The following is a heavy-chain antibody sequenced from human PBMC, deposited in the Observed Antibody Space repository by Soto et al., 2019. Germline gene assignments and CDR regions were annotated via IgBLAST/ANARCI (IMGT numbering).Heavy chain of an antibody. D-gene: IGHD3-22*01. CDR2: ITATGDRT. Sequence: HPWGPLRLSCADSVFRFSSYSMSWVRQTPGKGLEWVAAITATGDRTYYADSVTGRFTISRDNSKKTHYLQMTSLRAEDTAMYYCATMNGYFEYWGQGTPVTVSS. J-gene: IGHJ4*02. CDR1: VFRFSSYS. CDR3: ATMNGYFEY. V-gene: IGHV3-23*01.